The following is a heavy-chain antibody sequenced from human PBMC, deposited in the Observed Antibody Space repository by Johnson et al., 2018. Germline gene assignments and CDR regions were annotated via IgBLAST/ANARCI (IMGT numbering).Heavy chain of an antibody. V-gene: IGHV3-11*01. CDR2: ISSSGSTI. CDR3: ARSKGDAFDI. J-gene: IGHJ3*02. Sequence: VQLVESGGASVQPGRSLRLSCTPSGFTFGDCAMRWFRQAPGQGLEWVSYISSSGSTIYYGDSVKGRFTISRDNAKNSLYLQMNSLRAEDTAVYYCARSKGDAFDIWGQGTMVTVSS. CDR1: GFTFGDCA.